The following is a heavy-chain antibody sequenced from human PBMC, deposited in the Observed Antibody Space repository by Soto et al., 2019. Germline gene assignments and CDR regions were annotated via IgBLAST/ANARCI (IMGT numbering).Heavy chain of an antibody. CDR1: GGSLSSYY. J-gene: IGHJ4*02. CDR3: ARHPGYYDILTGYTTYYFDS. CDR2: IYYSDNT. V-gene: IGHV4-59*08. D-gene: IGHD3-9*01. Sequence: SETLSLTCTVSGGSLSSYYWSWIRQSPGKGLENLGYIYYSDNTNYNPSFKSRITISVDTPRNQFFLTLSSMTAADTAVYYCARHPGYYDILTGYTTYYFDSWGQGILVTV.